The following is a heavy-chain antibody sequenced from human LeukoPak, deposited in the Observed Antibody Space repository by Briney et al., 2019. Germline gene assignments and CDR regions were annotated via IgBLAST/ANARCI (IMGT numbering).Heavy chain of an antibody. J-gene: IGHJ6*02. D-gene: IGHD1-1*01. Sequence: GGSLRLSCAASGFTFSSYGMHWVRQAPGKGLEWVADISYDGSNKDYADSVKGRFTISRDNSKNTLYLQMNSLRTEDTAVYYCAKELERQGYYYYGMDVWGQGTTVTVSS. CDR1: GFTFSSYG. CDR2: ISYDGSNK. CDR3: AKELERQGYYYYGMDV. V-gene: IGHV3-30*18.